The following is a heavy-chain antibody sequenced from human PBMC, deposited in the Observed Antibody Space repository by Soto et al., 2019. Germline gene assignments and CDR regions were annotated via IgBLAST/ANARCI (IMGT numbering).Heavy chain of an antibody. J-gene: IGHJ4*02. D-gene: IGHD6-13*01. CDR2: ISSGSTYF. CDR3: ARGDGTALHSSGWSPRF. Sequence: EVQLVESGGGLVKSGGSLTLSCAASGFTFSISTMIWVRQAPGKRLEWVSSISSGSTYFYYADSVKGRFSISRDNAKRSLFLQMNSLRVEDTAVYYCARGDGTALHSSGWSPRFWGQGTLVTVSS. CDR1: GFTFSIST. V-gene: IGHV3-21*01.